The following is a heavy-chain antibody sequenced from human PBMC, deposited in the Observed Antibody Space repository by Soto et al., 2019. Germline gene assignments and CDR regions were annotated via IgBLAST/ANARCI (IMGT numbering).Heavy chain of an antibody. J-gene: IGHJ6*02. D-gene: IGHD3-22*01. CDR2: IYYSGST. CDR3: ARSPDSSGYYPRWYYYGMDV. Sequence: SETLSLTCTVSGGSISRSSYYWGWIRQPPGKGLEWIGSIYYSGSTYYNPSLKSRVTISVDTSKNQFSLKLNSVTAADTAVYYCARSPDSSGYYPRWYYYGMDVWGQGTTVTVS. V-gene: IGHV4-39*07. CDR1: GGSISRSSYY.